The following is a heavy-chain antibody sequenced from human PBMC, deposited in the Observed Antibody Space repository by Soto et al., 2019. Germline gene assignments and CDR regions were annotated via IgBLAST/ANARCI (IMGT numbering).Heavy chain of an antibody. CDR1: GYSFTSYW. D-gene: IGHD2-2*01. J-gene: IGHJ6*02. Sequence: PGESLKISCKGSGYSFTSYWIGWVRQMPGKGLEWMGIIYPGDSDTRYSPSFQGQVTISADKSISTAYLQWSSLKASDTAMYYCARLIRTYCSSTSCLPGYYYGMDVWGQGTTVTVSS. V-gene: IGHV5-51*01. CDR2: IYPGDSDT. CDR3: ARLIRTYCSSTSCLPGYYYGMDV.